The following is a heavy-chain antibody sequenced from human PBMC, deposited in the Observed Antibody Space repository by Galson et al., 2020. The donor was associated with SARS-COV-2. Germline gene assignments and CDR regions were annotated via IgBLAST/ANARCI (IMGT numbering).Heavy chain of an antibody. CDR3: ARELSVDTAAYYYYGMDV. D-gene: IGHD5-18*01. J-gene: IGHJ6*02. Sequence: ASVKVSCKASGYTFTGYYMHWVRPAPGQGLEWMGWINPNSGGTNYAQKFQGRVTMTRDTSISTAYMELSRLRSDDTAVYYCARELSVDTAAYYYYGMDVWGQGTTVTVSS. V-gene: IGHV1-2*02. CDR2: INPNSGGT. CDR1: GYTFTGYY.